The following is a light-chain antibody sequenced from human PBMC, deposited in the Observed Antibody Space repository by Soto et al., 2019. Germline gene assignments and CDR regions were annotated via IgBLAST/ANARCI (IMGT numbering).Light chain of an antibody. V-gene: IGLV2-11*01. CDR2: EAT. Sequence: QSALTQPRSVSGSPGQSATISCTGTSSDVGGYNYVSWYQQHPGKAPKLMIYEATERPSGVPDRFSGSKSGNTASLTISGLQAEDEGDYYCCSYAASHTFVFGGGTKVTVL. CDR3: CSYAASHTFV. J-gene: IGLJ2*01. CDR1: SSDVGGYNY.